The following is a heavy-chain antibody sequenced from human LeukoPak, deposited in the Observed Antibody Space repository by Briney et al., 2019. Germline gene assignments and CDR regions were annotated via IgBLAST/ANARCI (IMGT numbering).Heavy chain of an antibody. Sequence: ASVKVSCKASGYTFTSYAIHWVRQAPGQRLEWMGWINAGNGNTKYSQKFQGRVTMTRDTSISTAYMELSRLRSDDAAVYYCARDRVVPAAMRGKPIGYWGQGTLVTVSS. CDR1: GYTFTSYA. D-gene: IGHD2-2*01. V-gene: IGHV1-3*01. J-gene: IGHJ4*02. CDR3: ARDRVVPAAMRGKPIGY. CDR2: INAGNGNT.